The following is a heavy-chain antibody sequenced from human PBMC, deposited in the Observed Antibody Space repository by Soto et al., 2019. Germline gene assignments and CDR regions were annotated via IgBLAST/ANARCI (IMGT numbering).Heavy chain of an antibody. CDR1: GYSFAGYW. CDR2: IDPSDSQT. CDR3: ARQIYDSDTGPNFQYYFDS. V-gene: IGHV5-10-1*01. D-gene: IGHD3-22*01. J-gene: IGHJ4*02. Sequence: VESLKISCKGSGYSFAGYWITWVRQKPGKGLEWMGRIDPSDSQTYYSPSFRGHVTISVTKSITTVFLQWSSLRASDTAMYYCARQIYDSDTGPNFQYYFDSWGQGTPVTVSS.